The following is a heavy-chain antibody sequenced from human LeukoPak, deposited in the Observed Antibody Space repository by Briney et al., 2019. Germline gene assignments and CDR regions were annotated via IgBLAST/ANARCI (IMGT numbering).Heavy chain of an antibody. D-gene: IGHD2-2*03. CDR1: GFTFSSYG. Sequence: GGSLRLSCAASGFTFSSYGMHWVRQAPGKGLEWVAVISYDGSNKYYADSVKGRFTISRDNSKNTLYLQMNSLRAEDTAVYYCARGTGYCSSTSCYWPWHFDYWGQGTLVTVSS. CDR2: ISYDGSNK. V-gene: IGHV3-30*03. CDR3: ARGTGYCSSTSCYWPWHFDY. J-gene: IGHJ4*02.